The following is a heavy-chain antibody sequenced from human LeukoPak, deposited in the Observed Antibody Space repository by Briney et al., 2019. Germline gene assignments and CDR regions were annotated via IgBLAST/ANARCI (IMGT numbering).Heavy chain of an antibody. J-gene: IGHJ4*02. CDR1: GYTFTGYY. V-gene: IGHV1-2*02. CDR2: INPNSGAT. Sequence: ASVKVSCKASGYTFTGYYIHWVRQAPGQGLEWMGWINPNSGATNYAQKFQVRVTMTRDTSINTAYMDLSRLKSDDTAVYYCARVMVWGIAAAPNDYWGQGTLVTVSS. D-gene: IGHD6-13*01. CDR3: ARVMVWGIAAAPNDY.